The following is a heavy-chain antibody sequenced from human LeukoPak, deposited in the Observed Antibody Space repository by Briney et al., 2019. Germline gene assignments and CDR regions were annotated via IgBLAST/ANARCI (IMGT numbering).Heavy chain of an antibody. CDR2: MNPNSGNT. Sequence: ASVKVSCKASGYTFTSYDINWVRQATGQGLEWMGWMNPNSGNTGYAQKFQGRVTMTRNTSISTAYMELSSLRSEDTAVYYCARGVKSTFTMVRGVIIESNYYMDVWGKGTTVTISS. CDR1: GYTFTSYD. D-gene: IGHD3-10*01. J-gene: IGHJ6*03. CDR3: ARGVKSTFTMVRGVIIESNYYMDV. V-gene: IGHV1-8*01.